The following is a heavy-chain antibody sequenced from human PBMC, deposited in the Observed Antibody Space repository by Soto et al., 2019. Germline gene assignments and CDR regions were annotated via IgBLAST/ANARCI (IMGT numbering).Heavy chain of an antibody. CDR1: GGSVSSGAYY. D-gene: IGHD5-12*01. CDR3: ARARLRAVYAFDI. J-gene: IGHJ3*02. CDR2: IYYSGSS. V-gene: IGHV4-31*03. Sequence: PSETLSLTCTVSGGSVSSGAYYWTWIRQRPGKGLEWIGYIYYSGSSYYSPSLKRRLSISLDTSKNQFSLRLSSVTAADTAMYYCARARLRAVYAFDIWGQGTMVTVSS.